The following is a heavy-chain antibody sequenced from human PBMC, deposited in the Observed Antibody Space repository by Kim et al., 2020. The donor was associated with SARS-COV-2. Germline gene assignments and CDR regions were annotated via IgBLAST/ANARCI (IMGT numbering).Heavy chain of an antibody. CDR2: ISSNGSTT. J-gene: IGHJ6*02. CDR1: GFTFSSYE. CDR3: ATDGDFDGLTYYYYGMDV. Sequence: GGSLILSCAASGFTFSSYEMNWVRQAPGKGLEWVSYISSNGSTTYYADSVKGRFTISRDNAKNSLYLQMNSLRAEDTAVYYCATDGDFDGLTYYYYGMDVWGARATVTASS. D-gene: IGHD3-9*01. V-gene: IGHV3-48*03.